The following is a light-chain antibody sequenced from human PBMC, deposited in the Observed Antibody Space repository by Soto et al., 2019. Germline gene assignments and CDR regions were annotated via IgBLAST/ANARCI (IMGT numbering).Light chain of an antibody. CDR2: DVS. CDR3: FSYTGTYPVV. V-gene: IGLV2-11*01. Sequence: QSALTQPRSVSGSPGQSVTISCTGTSSDVGGYNYVSWYQRHPAKAPKLMIYDVSKRPSGVPDRFSGSRSGNTASLTISGLQAEDEADYYCFSYTGTYPVVFGGGTKLTVL. J-gene: IGLJ3*02. CDR1: SSDVGGYNY.